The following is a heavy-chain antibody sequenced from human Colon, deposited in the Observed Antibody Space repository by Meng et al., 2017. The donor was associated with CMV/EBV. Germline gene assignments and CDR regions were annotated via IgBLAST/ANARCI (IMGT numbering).Heavy chain of an antibody. CDR1: GGSISGYY. CDR3: VRDKSNRLDF. V-gene: IGHV4-59*01. J-gene: IGHJ4*02. Sequence: QGHMQESGPGLLKPSWTLSPPCIVPGGSISGYYWNWIRQSPGKGLEWIGYIYYKGGNGGTYYNPSLKSRVTMSVDTSKNQFSLKMTSVTAADTAVYYCVRDKSNRLDFWGQGTLVTVSS. CDR2: IYYKGGNGGT. D-gene: IGHD1-14*01.